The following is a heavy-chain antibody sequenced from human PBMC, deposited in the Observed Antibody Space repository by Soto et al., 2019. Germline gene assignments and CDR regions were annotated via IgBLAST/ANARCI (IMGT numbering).Heavy chain of an antibody. V-gene: IGHV2-5*02. CDR2: IYWDNDK. CDR3: VHSRCGGDCLQSYPSHYYYGMDV. CDR1: GFSLSTSGVG. D-gene: IGHD2-21*02. Sequence: KESGPTLVKPTQTLTLTCTFSGFSLSTSGVGVGWIRQPPGKALEWLALIYWDNDKRYSPSLQSRLTITKDTSKNQVVLTMRNMDPVDTATYYCVHSRCGGDCLQSYPSHYYYGMDVWGQGTTVTVSS. J-gene: IGHJ6*02.